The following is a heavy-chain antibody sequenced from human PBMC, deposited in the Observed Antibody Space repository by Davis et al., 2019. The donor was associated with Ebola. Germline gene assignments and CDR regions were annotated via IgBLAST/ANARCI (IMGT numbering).Heavy chain of an antibody. Sequence: AASVKVSCKASGGTFSSYGISWVRQAPGQGLEWMGGIIPIFGTTNYAQKFQGRVTIIADKSTSTAYMELSSLRFEDTAVYYCARERFISGYMLDSWGQGTLVTVSS. CDR3: ARERFISGYMLDS. CDR2: IIPIFGTT. CDR1: GGTFSSYG. D-gene: IGHD3-9*01. J-gene: IGHJ5*01. V-gene: IGHV1-69*06.